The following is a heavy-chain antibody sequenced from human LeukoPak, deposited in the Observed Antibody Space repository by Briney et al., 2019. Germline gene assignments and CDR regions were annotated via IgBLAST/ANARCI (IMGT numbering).Heavy chain of an antibody. Sequence: SETLSLTCNVSGGSISDTSYYWGWIRRPPGKGLDWIGSIYHTGTTYYSPSLKSRVTISVHTSKNHFSLELSSVTAAGTAVYYCARQQCNGGSCYSRAIWFDPWGQGTLVTVSS. D-gene: IGHD2-15*01. CDR1: GGSISDTSYY. CDR2: IYHTGTT. CDR3: ARQQCNGGSCYSRAIWFDP. V-gene: IGHV4-39*01. J-gene: IGHJ5*02.